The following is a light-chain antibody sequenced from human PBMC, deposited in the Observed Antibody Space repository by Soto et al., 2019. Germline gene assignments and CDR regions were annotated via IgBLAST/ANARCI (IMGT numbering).Light chain of an antibody. CDR1: QGISNY. Sequence: IHFTHSPSFLSASLGDRVAITFRAIQGISNYLAWYQQEPGKAPNLLIHTASSLQTGVPSRFSGSGSGTEFTLTISSLQPEDFANYYCQQRHSYPITFGHGTRLEIK. V-gene: IGKV1-9*01. CDR2: TAS. J-gene: IGKJ5*01. CDR3: QQRHSYPIT.